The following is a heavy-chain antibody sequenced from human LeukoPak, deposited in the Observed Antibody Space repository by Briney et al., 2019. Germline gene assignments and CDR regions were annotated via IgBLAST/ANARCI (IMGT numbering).Heavy chain of an antibody. V-gene: IGHV3-48*03. CDR2: ISSSGTTI. J-gene: IGHJ4*02. Sequence: PGGSLRLSCAASGFTFISYEMNCVPEAPQKGLEWVLYISSSGTTIYYADSVKGRFTISRDNGWNSVYLQMYSLRPEDTALYYCATLRPRQQLVVDHWGQGTLVTVSS. CDR1: GFTFISYE. D-gene: IGHD6-13*01. CDR3: ATLRPRQQLVVDH.